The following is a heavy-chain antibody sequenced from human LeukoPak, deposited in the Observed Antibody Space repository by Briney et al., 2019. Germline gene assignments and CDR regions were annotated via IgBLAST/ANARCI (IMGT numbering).Heavy chain of an antibody. V-gene: IGHV3-15*01. J-gene: IGHJ4*02. CDR2: IKTKTEGGTA. D-gene: IGHD2-15*01. CDR1: GFTFNKAW. Sequence: GGSLRLSCAASGFTFNKAWMSWVRQAPGKGLEWVGRIKTKTEGGTADYAAPVKGRFTISRDDSKNTLYLQMNSLKTEDTAVYYCTIDLDCSGGSFYRTNYWGQGTLVTVSS. CDR3: TIDLDCSGGSFYRTNY.